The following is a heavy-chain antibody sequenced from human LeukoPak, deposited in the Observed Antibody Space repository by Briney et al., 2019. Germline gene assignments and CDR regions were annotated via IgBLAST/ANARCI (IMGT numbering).Heavy chain of an antibody. D-gene: IGHD3-22*01. Sequence: GGSLRLSCAASGFTFSSYAMNWVRQAPGKGLEWVSAISGSGGSTYYADSVKGRFTISRDNSKNTLYLQMNSLRAEDTAVYYCAKDIPDYYDSSGYYFDYWGQGTLVTVSS. CDR1: GFTFSSYA. V-gene: IGHV3-23*01. J-gene: IGHJ4*02. CDR2: ISGSGGST. CDR3: AKDIPDYYDSSGYYFDY.